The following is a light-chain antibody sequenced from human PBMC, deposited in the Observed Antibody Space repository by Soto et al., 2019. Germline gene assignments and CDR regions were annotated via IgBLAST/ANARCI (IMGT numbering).Light chain of an antibody. Sequence: EIVLTQSPATLSLSPGERATLSCRASQSVSIYLAWYQQKPGQAPRLLISDASSRASAIPARFSGSGSGTDFTLTISSLEPDDCAVYYCQQRRNWPPTFGGGTKVEI. CDR1: QSVSIY. V-gene: IGKV3-11*01. J-gene: IGKJ4*01. CDR2: DAS. CDR3: QQRRNWPPT.